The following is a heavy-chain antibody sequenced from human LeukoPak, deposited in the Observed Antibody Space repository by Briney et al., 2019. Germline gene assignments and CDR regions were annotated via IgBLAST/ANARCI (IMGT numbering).Heavy chain of an antibody. D-gene: IGHD3-3*01. J-gene: IGHJ6*02. CDR3: ARDHYDFWSGYYWMKNVQTYGMDV. CDR1: GYTFTSYG. Sequence: GASVKVSCKASGYTFTSYGISWVRQAPGQGLEWMGWISAYNGNTNYAQKLQGRVTMTTDTSTSTAYMELRSLRSDDTAVYYCARDHYDFWSGYYWMKNVQTYGMDVWGQGTTVTVSS. CDR2: ISAYNGNT. V-gene: IGHV1-18*01.